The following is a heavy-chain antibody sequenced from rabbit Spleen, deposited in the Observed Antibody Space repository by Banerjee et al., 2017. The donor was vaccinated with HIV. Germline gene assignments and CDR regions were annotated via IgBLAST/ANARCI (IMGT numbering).Heavy chain of an antibody. Sequence: QSLEESGGGLVQPEGSLTLTCTASEFSFSSSNYMCWVRQAPGKGLELIACIGIRSGKTYYASWAKGRFTISKTSSTTVTLQMTSLTAADTATYFCARDLVAVIGWNFNLWGPGTLVTVS. CDR2: IGIRSGKT. D-gene: IGHD1-1*01. CDR3: ARDLVAVIGWNFNL. J-gene: IGHJ4*01. CDR1: EFSFSSSNY. V-gene: IGHV1S40*01.